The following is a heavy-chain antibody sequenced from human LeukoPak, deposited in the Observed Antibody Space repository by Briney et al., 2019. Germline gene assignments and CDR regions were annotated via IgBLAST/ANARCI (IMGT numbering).Heavy chain of an antibody. Sequence: SETLSLTCTVSGGSISSYYWSWIRQPPGKRLEWIGYIYTSGSTNYNPSLKSRVTISVDTSKNQFSLKLSSVTAADTAVYYCARRWGTAMVRSFWFDPWGQGTLVTVSS. CDR3: ARRWGTAMVRSFWFDP. D-gene: IGHD5-18*01. CDR2: IYTSGST. CDR1: GGSISSYY. V-gene: IGHV4-4*09. J-gene: IGHJ5*02.